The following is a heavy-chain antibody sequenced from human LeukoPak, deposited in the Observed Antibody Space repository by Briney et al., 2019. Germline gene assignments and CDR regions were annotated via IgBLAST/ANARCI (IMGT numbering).Heavy chain of an antibody. CDR1: GFTFSSYA. D-gene: IGHD3-10*01. V-gene: IGHV3-23*01. CDR2: ISGSGGST. CDR3: AIDLVTMVRGARDYYMDV. Sequence: GGSLRLSCAASGFTFSSYAMSWVRQAPGKGLEWVSAISGSGGSTYYADSVKGRFTISRDNSKNTLYLQMNSLRAEDTAVYYRAIDLVTMVRGARDYYMDVWGKGTTVTVSS. J-gene: IGHJ6*03.